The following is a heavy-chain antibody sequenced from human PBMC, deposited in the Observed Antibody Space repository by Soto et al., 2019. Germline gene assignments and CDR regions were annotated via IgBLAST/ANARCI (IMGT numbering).Heavy chain of an antibody. D-gene: IGHD3-9*01. CDR2: ISYDGSNK. J-gene: IGHJ6*02. CDR3: ARSEDILTGYYFAATIYGMDV. CDR1: GFTFSSYA. Sequence: GGSLRLSCAASGFTFSSYAMHWVRQAPGKGLEWVAVISYDGSNKYYADSVKGRFTISRDNSKNTLYLQMNSLRAEDTAVYYCARSEDILTGYYFAATIYGMDVWGQGTTVTVSS. V-gene: IGHV3-30-3*01.